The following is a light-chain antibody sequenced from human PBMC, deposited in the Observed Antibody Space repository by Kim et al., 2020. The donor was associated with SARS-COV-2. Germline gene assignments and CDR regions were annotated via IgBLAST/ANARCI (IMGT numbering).Light chain of an antibody. CDR3: HQRYSTPGT. J-gene: IGKJ1*01. CDR1: QTISNY. CDR2: SAS. V-gene: IGKV1-39*01. Sequence: GDRVTGACRTSQTISNYLNWYEGKPGKAPRLLIYSASHLDDGVPSRFSGSGSGKDFTLTISRLQPEDFASYYCHQRYSTPGTFGQGTKVDIK.